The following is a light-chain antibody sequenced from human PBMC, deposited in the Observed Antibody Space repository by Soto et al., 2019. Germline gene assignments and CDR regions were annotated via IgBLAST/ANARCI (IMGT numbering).Light chain of an antibody. CDR1: QSGSSH. CDR3: QHYVSPPIT. Sequence: EIGMTQSPATLSVSPGGRATLSCRASQSGSSHLAWYQPKAGQAPRLLIYGASSRATGIPARFRGSGSGTEFTLTISSLQSEDFAVYYCQHYVSPPITFGQGTRLEIK. CDR2: GAS. J-gene: IGKJ5*01. V-gene: IGKV3-15*01.